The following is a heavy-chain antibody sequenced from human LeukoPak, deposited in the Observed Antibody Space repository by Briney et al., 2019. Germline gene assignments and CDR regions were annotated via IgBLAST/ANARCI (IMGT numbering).Heavy chain of an antibody. CDR2: TSYDGINK. D-gene: IGHD6-13*01. V-gene: IGHV3-30-3*01. Sequence: GGSLRLSCAASGFTFSRYAMHWVRQAPGKGLEWVAVTSYDGINKYYAGPVEGRFTISRDNSKNTVYLEMNSLRGEDTGVYYCARIGDWDSSTWNDPKLDYWGQGTLVTVSS. CDR1: GFTFSRYA. J-gene: IGHJ4*01. CDR3: ARIGDWDSSTWNDPKLDY.